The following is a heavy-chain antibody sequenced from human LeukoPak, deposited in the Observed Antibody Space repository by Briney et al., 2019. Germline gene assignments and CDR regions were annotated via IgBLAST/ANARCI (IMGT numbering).Heavy chain of an antibody. V-gene: IGHV4-59*02. CDR2: IYYSGST. D-gene: IGHD5-24*01. Sequence: SETLSLTCTVSGGSVSSYYWSWIRQPPGKGLEWIGYIYYSGSTNYNPSLKSRVTISVDTSKNQYSLKLSSVTAADTAVYYCARVSRRWLRLYYFDYWGQGTLVTVAS. CDR3: ARVSRRWLRLYYFDY. J-gene: IGHJ4*02. CDR1: GGSVSSYY.